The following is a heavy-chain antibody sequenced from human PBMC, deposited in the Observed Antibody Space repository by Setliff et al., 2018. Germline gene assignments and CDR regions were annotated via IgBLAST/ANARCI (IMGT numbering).Heavy chain of an antibody. CDR1: GYSFTTYW. J-gene: IGHJ3*02. CDR2: IYPGDSDT. CDR3: ARDVFPYHYEGAFDI. D-gene: IGHD3-22*01. Sequence: GESLKISCKVSGYSFTTYWIGWVRQMPGKGLEWMGIIYPGDSDTRYGPSFQGQVTISVDKSISTAYLQWSSLKASDTAMYYCARDVFPYHYEGAFDIWGQGTMVTVSS. V-gene: IGHV5-51*01.